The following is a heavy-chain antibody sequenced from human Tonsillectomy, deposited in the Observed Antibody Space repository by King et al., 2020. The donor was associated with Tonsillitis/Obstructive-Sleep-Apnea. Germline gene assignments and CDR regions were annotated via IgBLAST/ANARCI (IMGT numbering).Heavy chain of an antibody. CDR1: GGSITSGGYH. CDR3: VRGPQWGSSRFWFDP. V-gene: IGHV4-31*01. J-gene: IGHJ5*02. CDR2: IYYTGST. D-gene: IGHD6-6*01. Sequence: QLQESGPGLVKPSQTLSLTCTVSGGSITSGGYHWSWIRQHPGKGLEWIGNIYYTGSTYYNPSLRSLVTISVDTSKNQFSLNVNSVTAADTAVYYCVRGPQWGSSRFWFDPWGQGTLVTVSS.